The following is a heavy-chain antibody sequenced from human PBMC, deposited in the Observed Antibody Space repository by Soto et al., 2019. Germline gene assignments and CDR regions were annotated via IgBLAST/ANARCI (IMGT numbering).Heavy chain of an antibody. D-gene: IGHD2-8*01. J-gene: IGHJ4*02. CDR2: SYHTGTT. V-gene: IGHV4-38-2*01. CDR3: ARTESVGANQY. Sequence: XTRSLACAVSSXSVSNGLNGACRRQPPGKGLEWVASSYHTGTTYYNPSLTSRVTISVDTSKNQFSLRLSSGTAADSAVYYCARTESVGANQYLGQGTLVTVSS. CDR1: SXSVSNGLN.